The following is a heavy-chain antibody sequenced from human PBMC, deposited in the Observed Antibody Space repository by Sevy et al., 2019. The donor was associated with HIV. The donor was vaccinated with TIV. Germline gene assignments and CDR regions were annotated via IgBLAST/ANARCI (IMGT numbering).Heavy chain of an antibody. Sequence: GGSLRLSCAASGFTFSSYSMNWVRQAPGKGLEWVSSISSSSSYIYYADSVKGRFTISRDNANNSLYLQMNSLRAEDTAVYYCARDRSKTPWRYDSSGYYRGDAFDIWGQGTMVTVSS. V-gene: IGHV3-21*01. CDR3: ARDRSKTPWRYDSSGYYRGDAFDI. J-gene: IGHJ3*02. D-gene: IGHD3-22*01. CDR2: ISSSSSYI. CDR1: GFTFSSYS.